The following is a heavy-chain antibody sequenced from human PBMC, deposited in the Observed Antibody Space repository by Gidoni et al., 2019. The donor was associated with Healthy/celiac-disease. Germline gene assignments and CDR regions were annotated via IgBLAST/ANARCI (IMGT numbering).Heavy chain of an antibody. D-gene: IGHD4-17*01. V-gene: IGHV4-39*07. Sequence: QLQLQESGPGLVKPSETLSLTCTVSGGSISSSSYYWGWIRQPPGKGLEWIGIIYYSGSTYYNPSLKSRVTISVDTSKNQFSLKLSSVTAADTAVYYCARDNLNYGGSFDLWGRGTLVTVSS. CDR1: GGSISSSSYY. J-gene: IGHJ2*01. CDR3: ARDNLNYGGSFDL. CDR2: IYYSGST.